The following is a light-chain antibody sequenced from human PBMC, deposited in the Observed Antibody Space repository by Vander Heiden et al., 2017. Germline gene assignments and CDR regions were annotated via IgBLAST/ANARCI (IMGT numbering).Light chain of an antibody. CDR1: QSIHYY. CDR3: QQYHSPWT. CDR2: NAS. Sequence: DIQMIQSPSTLSATVGDRVTVTCRASQSIHYYLAWFQQKPGKAPNLLISNASNLESGVPSRFSGSGSGTEFTLTITRLQPDDFATYFCQQYHSPWTFGQGTKLE. J-gene: IGKJ1*01. V-gene: IGKV1-5*01.